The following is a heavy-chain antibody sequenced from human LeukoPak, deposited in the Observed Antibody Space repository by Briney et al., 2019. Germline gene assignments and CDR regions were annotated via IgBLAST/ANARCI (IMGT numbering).Heavy chain of an antibody. Sequence: GGSLRLSCAASGFTFSSYAMSWVRQAPGKGLEWVSYISSSGSTIYYADSVKGRFTISRDNAKNSLYLQMNSLRAEDTAVYYCARVGYSYGLDYWGQGTLVTVSS. CDR2: ISSSGSTI. CDR3: ARVGYSYGLDY. CDR1: GFTFSSYA. J-gene: IGHJ4*02. V-gene: IGHV3-48*03. D-gene: IGHD5-18*01.